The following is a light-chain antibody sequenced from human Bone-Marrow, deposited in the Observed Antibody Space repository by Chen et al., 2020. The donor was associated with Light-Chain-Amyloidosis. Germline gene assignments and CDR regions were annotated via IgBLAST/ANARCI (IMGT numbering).Light chain of an antibody. J-gene: IGLJ2*01. CDR2: RDT. Sequence: SYELTQPPSVSVSPGQTARITCSGDDLPTKYAYWYQQKPGQAPVLVIHRDTERPSGISERFSGYSSGKTATLTIRGVQAEDEADYHCQSADSSGTYEVIFGGGTKLTVL. CDR3: QSADSSGTYEVI. V-gene: IGLV3-25*03. CDR1: DLPTKY.